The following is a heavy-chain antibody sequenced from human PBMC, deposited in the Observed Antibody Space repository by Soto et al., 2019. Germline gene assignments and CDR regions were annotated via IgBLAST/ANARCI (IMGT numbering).Heavy chain of an antibody. V-gene: IGHV1-46*01. CDR1: GDSVSNDY. Sequence: ASVKVSFKASGDSVSNDYLHWVRQAPGQGFEWLGLISPFGGATAYAQRFKGRVTVTMDKSSTTFYLEVSSLRSDDTAVYYCAKGRGGKTVANFGMDVWGQGVTVTVS. CDR3: AKGRGGKTVANFGMDV. CDR2: ISPFGGAT. D-gene: IGHD3-16*01. J-gene: IGHJ6*02.